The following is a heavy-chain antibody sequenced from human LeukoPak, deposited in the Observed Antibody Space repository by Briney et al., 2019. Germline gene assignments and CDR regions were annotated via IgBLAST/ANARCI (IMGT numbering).Heavy chain of an antibody. J-gene: IGHJ3*02. CDR2: ISFDGDNK. CDR1: GFTFNSYA. D-gene: IGHD6-19*01. Sequence: GGSLRLSCAASGFTFNSYAMHWVRQAPGKGLEWVAGISFDGDNKYYADSVKGRFTISRDNSKNTLYLQMNSLRAEDTAVYYCASSYSSGWYFAFDIWGQGTMVTVSS. V-gene: IGHV3-30*04. CDR3: ASSYSSGWYFAFDI.